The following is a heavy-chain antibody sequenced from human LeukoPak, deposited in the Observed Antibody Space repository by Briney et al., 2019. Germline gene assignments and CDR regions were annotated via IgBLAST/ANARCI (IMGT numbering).Heavy chain of an antibody. V-gene: IGHV4-4*07. CDR1: GGSISSYY. D-gene: IGHD2-21*02. CDR2: IYTSRST. Sequence: SETLSLTCTVSGGSISSYYWSWIRQPAGKGLEWIGGIYTSRSTNYNLSLKSLDTISVDTSKNQFSLKLSSVTAADTAVYYCARARCGDWWRLWPLCDYYYYYMDVWGKGTTVTISS. J-gene: IGHJ6*03. CDR3: ARARCGDWWRLWPLCDYYYYYMDV.